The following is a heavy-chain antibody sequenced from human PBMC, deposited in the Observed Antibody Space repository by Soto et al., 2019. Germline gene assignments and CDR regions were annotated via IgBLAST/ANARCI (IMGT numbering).Heavy chain of an antibody. CDR2: IYPGDSDT. J-gene: IGHJ4*02. CDR1: GYTFSTYW. CDR3: ARKFAPEFFVS. D-gene: IGHD3-10*01. V-gene: IGHV5-51*01. Sequence: GESLKISCKGSGYTFSTYWIAWVRQMPGKGLEWMGIIYPGDSDTKYSPAFQGQVTISADKSINTAYLQWTSLEASDTAMYYCARKFAPEFFVSWGQGTLVTVSS.